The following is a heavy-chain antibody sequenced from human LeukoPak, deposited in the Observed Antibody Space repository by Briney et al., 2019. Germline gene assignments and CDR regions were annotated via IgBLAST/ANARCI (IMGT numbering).Heavy chain of an antibody. CDR2: IYPCDSDT. V-gene: IGHV5-51*01. J-gene: IGHJ3*02. D-gene: IGHD3-10*01. Sequence: GESLKISCKGSGYSFTSYWIGWVRQMPGKGLEWMGIIYPCDSDTRYSPSFQGQVTISADKSISTAYLQWSSLKASDTAMYYCARSGSGITMVRGAKGAFDIWGQGTMVTVSS. CDR1: GYSFTSYW. CDR3: ARSGSGITMVRGAKGAFDI.